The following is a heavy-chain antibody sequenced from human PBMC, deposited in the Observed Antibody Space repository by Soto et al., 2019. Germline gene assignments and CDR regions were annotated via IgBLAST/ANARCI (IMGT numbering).Heavy chain of an antibody. J-gene: IGHJ4*02. CDR2: IYYSGST. D-gene: IGHD4-17*01. CDR3: ARDPVGLQSRTTVVTPLGY. CDR1: RGYY. Sequence: RGYYWIIIKQTPGKGLEWIGYIYYSGSTYYNPSLKSRVTISVDTSKNQFSLKLSSVTAADTAVYYCARDPVGLQSRTTVVTPLGYWGQGTLVTVSS. V-gene: IGHV4-30-4*08.